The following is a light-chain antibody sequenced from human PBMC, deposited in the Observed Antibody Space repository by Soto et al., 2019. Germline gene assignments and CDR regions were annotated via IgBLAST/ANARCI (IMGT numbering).Light chain of an antibody. V-gene: IGKV2-28*01. CDR2: LGY. CDR3: MQTLESRT. Sequence: DIVMTQSPLSLTVTPGEPASISCGSSRSLLKANGYTYFHWFLQKPGQSPQLLLYLGYTRAPGVPDRFSGTGSGTHFTLEISRVEADDVGVYYCMQTLESRTFGQGTKLEIK. CDR1: RSLLKANGYTY. J-gene: IGKJ1*01.